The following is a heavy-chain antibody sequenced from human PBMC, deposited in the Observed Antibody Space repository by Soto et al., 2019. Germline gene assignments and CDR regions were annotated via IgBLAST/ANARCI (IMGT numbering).Heavy chain of an antibody. CDR3: ARYRGSGNYNDY. CDR2: INSDGSST. CDR1: GFTFISYW. J-gene: IGHJ4*02. Sequence: GGSLRLSCAASGFTFISYWMTWVRQAPGKGLEWVSRINSDGSSTSYADFVKGRFTISRDNAKNTLHLQMNSLRDEDTAVYFCARYRGSGNYNDYWGQGTLVTVS. D-gene: IGHD3-10*01. V-gene: IGHV3-74*01.